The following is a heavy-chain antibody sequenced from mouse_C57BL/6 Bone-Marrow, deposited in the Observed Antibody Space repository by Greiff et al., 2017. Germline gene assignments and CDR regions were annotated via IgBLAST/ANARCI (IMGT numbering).Heavy chain of an antibody. CDR2: LDPSASYT. Sequence: QVQLQQPGAELVMPGASVKLSCKASGYTFTSYWMHWVKQRPGQGLEWIGELDPSASYTNYNQKFQGKSTLTVAKSSSPADMQLSSRTSEDSAVYYCTKVGYYGSSAWFSYWGQGTLVTVSA. V-gene: IGHV1-69*01. J-gene: IGHJ3*01. CDR3: TKVGYYGSSAWFSY. CDR1: GYTFTSYW. D-gene: IGHD1-1*01.